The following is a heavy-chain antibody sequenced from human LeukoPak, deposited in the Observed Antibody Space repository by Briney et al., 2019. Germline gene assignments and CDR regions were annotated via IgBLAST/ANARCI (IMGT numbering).Heavy chain of an antibody. J-gene: IGHJ5*02. CDR2: IYYSGST. CDR1: GGSISSSSYY. Sequence: SETLSLTCTVSGGSISSSSYYWGWIRQPPGKGLEWIGSIYYSGSTYYNPSLKSRVTISVDTSKNQLSLKLSSVTAADTAVYYCARYSSFGNWFDPWGQGTLVTVSS. CDR3: ARYSSFGNWFDP. D-gene: IGHD6-6*01. V-gene: IGHV4-39*01.